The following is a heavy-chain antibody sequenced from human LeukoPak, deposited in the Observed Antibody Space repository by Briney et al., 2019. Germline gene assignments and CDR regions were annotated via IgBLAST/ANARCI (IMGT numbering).Heavy chain of an antibody. Sequence: GASVKISCKASGYTXTNYYMHGVRQAPGQGLEWMGIINPSDGSRSYAQKFQGRVTMTRDTSKSTVYMELSSLRSEDTAAYYCVRAYNREAVTGPANAPFDYWGQGTLVPVSS. D-gene: IGHD6-19*01. CDR1: GYTXTNYY. J-gene: IGHJ4*02. V-gene: IGHV1-46*01. CDR3: VRAYNREAVTGPANAPFDY. CDR2: INPSDGSR.